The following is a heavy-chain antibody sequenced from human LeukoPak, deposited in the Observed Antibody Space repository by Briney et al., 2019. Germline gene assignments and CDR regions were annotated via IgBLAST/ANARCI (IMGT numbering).Heavy chain of an antibody. CDR2: IYYSGST. Sequence: SETLSLTCTVSGGSISSYYWSWIRQPPGKGLEWIGYIYYSGSTNYNPSLKSRVTISVDTSKNQFSLKLSSVTAADTAVYYCARLRAGYFDYWGQGTLVTVSS. V-gene: IGHV4-59*08. CDR3: ARLRAGYFDY. CDR1: GGSISSYY. J-gene: IGHJ4*02.